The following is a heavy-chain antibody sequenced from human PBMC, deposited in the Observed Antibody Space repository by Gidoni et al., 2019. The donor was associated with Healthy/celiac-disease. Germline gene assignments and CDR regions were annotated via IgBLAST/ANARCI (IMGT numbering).Heavy chain of an antibody. D-gene: IGHD3-22*01. CDR3: ASPYYDSSGYRFDP. CDR2: ISSSGSTI. J-gene: IGHJ5*02. Sequence: EVQLVESGGGLVQPGGSLRLSCAASGFTFSSYEMNWVRQAPGKGLEWVSYISSSGSTIYYADSVKGRFTISRDNAKNSLYLQMNSLRAEDTAVYYCASPYYDSSGYRFDPWGQGTLVTVSS. CDR1: GFTFSSYE. V-gene: IGHV3-48*03.